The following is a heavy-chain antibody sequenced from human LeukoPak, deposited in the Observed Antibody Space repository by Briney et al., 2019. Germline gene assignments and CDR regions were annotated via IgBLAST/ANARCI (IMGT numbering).Heavy chain of an antibody. V-gene: IGHV1-2*02. CDR1: GYTFTGYF. D-gene: IGHD6-13*01. CDR2: MNPDSGYA. J-gene: IGHJ4*02. CDR3: ARRDSSWYCFAH. Sequence: ASVKVSCKASGYTFTGYFIHWVRQAPGQGLEWMGWMNPDSGYADYAPKFQGTITMTRDTSISTAYMELNNLNSDDTAVYYCARRDSSWYCFAHWGQGTLVTVSS.